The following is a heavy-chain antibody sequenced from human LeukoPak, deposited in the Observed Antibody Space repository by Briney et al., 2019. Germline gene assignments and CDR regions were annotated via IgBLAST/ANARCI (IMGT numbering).Heavy chain of an antibody. Sequence: ASVKVSCKASGYTFTSYGFNWVRQAPGQGLEWMGWISAYNGNTNYAQKLQGRITMTTDTSTSTAYMDLRSLRSDDTAVYYCARDRIGYCSSTSCSSFDYWGQGTLVTVSS. CDR3: ARDRIGYCSSTSCSSFDY. CDR2: ISAYNGNT. CDR1: GYTFTSYG. J-gene: IGHJ4*02. D-gene: IGHD2-2*01. V-gene: IGHV1-18*01.